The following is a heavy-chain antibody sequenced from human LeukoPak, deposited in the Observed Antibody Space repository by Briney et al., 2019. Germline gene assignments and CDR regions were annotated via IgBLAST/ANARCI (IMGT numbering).Heavy chain of an antibody. CDR3: ARRQRLDWYFDL. CDR2: IYHSGST. CDR1: GYSISSGYY. V-gene: IGHV4-38-2*01. J-gene: IGHJ2*01. Sequence: SETLSLTCAVSGYSISSGYYWGWIRQPPGKGLEWIGSIYHSGSTYYNPSLKSRVTMSVDTSKNQFSLKLSSVTAADTAVYYCARRQRLDWYFDLWGRGTLVTVSS. D-gene: IGHD6-25*01.